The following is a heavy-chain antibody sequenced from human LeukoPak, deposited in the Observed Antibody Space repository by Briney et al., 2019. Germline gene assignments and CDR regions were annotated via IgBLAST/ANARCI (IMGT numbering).Heavy chain of an antibody. J-gene: IGHJ5*02. CDR1: GYTFTSYV. Sequence: ASVKVSCKASGYTFTSYVISWVRQAPGQGLEWMGWISAYNGNTNYAQKLQGRVTMTTDTSTSTAYMELRSLRSDDTAVYYCARDHSFAAGYLYNWFDPWGQGTLVTVSS. CDR3: ARDHSFAAGYLYNWFDP. D-gene: IGHD6-13*01. CDR2: ISAYNGNT. V-gene: IGHV1-18*01.